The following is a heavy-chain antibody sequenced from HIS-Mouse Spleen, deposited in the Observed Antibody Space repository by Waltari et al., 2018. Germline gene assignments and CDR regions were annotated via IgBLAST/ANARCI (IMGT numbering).Heavy chain of an antibody. CDR1: GYSISSGYY. Sequence: QVQLQESGPGLVKPSETLSLTCTVSGYSISSGYYLGWIRQPPGKGLEWIGSIYHSGSTYYNPSLKSRVTISVDTSKNQFSLKLSSVTAADTAVYYCARDSWAYAIEYFQHWGQGTLVTVSS. V-gene: IGHV4-38-2*02. CDR3: ARDSWAYAIEYFQH. CDR2: IYHSGST. J-gene: IGHJ1*01. D-gene: IGHD2-8*01.